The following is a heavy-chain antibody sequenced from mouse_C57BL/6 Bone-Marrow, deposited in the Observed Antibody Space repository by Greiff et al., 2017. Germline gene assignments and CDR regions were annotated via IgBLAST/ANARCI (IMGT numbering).Heavy chain of an antibody. Sequence: QVQLQQPGAELVKPGASVKLSCKASGYPFTSYWMQWVKQRPGQGLEWIGEIDPSDSYTNYNQKFKGKATLTVDTSSSTAYMPLSSLTSEDSAVYYCAVSLAYYSNSWFAYWGQGTLVTVSA. D-gene: IGHD2-5*01. V-gene: IGHV1-50*01. CDR1: GYPFTSYW. CDR2: IDPSDSYT. CDR3: AVSLAYYSNSWFAY. J-gene: IGHJ3*01.